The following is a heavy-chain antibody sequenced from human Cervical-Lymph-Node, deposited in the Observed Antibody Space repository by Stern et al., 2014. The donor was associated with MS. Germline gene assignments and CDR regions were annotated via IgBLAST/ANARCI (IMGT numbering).Heavy chain of an antibody. D-gene: IGHD2-8*01. CDR1: GFRFSSYG. Sequence: VQLVESGGGVVQPGRSLRLSCEASGFRFSSYGIHWVRQAPGKGPEWVAGMLYDGSNRRYGDSVRGRFTISRDNFKKTVYLEMNSLRVEDTAVYFCAIDDGQCYWGQGTLVTVSS. CDR3: AIDDGQCY. CDR2: MLYDGSNR. J-gene: IGHJ4*02. V-gene: IGHV3-30*03.